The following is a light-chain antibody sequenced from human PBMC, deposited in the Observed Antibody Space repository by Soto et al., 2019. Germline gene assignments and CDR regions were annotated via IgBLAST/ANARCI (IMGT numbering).Light chain of an antibody. CDR1: QDISTY. Sequence: DIQMTQSPSSLSASVGDRVTITCRASQDISTYLAWFQQKPGKVPKLLIYAGSALQSGVPSRFHGSGSGTDFTLTISSLQPEDVATYYCQKYNSVPQTFGPGTKVDIK. CDR2: AGS. J-gene: IGKJ3*01. CDR3: QKYNSVPQT. V-gene: IGKV1-27*01.